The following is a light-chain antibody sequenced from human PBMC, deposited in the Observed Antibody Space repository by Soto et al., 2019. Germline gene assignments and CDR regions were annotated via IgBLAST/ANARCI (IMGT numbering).Light chain of an antibody. V-gene: IGKV1-5*01. CDR2: DAY. Sequence: DLQMTQSPSTLSASVGDRVTITCWASQSISSWLAWYQQKPGKAPKLLIYDAYSLESGTPSRFSGRRSGTEFTLTIASVQPEDFATYYCQQYSSYSPLTCGGGTRWIS. CDR1: QSISSW. CDR3: QQYSSYSPLT. J-gene: IGKJ4*01.